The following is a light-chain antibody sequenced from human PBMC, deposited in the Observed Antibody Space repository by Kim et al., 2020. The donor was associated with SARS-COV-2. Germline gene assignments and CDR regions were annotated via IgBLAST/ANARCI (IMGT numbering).Light chain of an antibody. V-gene: IGKV1-12*01. CDR2: YTS. CDR3: QQATDFPWT. Sequence: ASVEDRVTITCRASQGIDSRLAWYQQKPGSAPKLLIYYTSNLQSGVPSRFSGSGSGTDFTLTINSLQPADSATYYCQQATDFPWTVGQGTKVEIK. J-gene: IGKJ1*01. CDR1: QGIDSR.